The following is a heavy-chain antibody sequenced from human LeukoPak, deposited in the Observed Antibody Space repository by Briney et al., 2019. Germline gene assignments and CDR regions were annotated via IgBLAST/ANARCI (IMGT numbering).Heavy chain of an antibody. J-gene: IGHJ4*02. CDR3: AKEYDILTGYSPLDY. V-gene: IGHV3-23*01. CDR1: GFTFSSYA. Sequence: PGGSLRLSCAASGFTFSSYAMSWVRQAPGKGLEWVSAIRGSGGSTYYADSVKGRFTISRDNSKNTLYLQMNSLRAEDTAVYYCAKEYDILTGYSPLDYWGQGTLVTVSS. CDR2: IRGSGGST. D-gene: IGHD3-9*01.